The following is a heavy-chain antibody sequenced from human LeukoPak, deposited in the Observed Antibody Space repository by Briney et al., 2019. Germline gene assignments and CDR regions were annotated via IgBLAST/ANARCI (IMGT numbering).Heavy chain of an antibody. D-gene: IGHD1-7*01. CDR2: INPNSGGT. CDR1: GYTFTGYY. CDR3: ARRLTGTTSGTFDY. J-gene: IGHJ4*02. V-gene: IGHV1-2*02. Sequence: ASVKVSCKASGYTFTGYYMHWLRQAPGQGLEWMGGINPNSGGTNYAQKFQGRVTMTRDTSISTAYMELSRLRSDDTAVYYCARRLTGTTSGTFDYWGQGTLVTVSS.